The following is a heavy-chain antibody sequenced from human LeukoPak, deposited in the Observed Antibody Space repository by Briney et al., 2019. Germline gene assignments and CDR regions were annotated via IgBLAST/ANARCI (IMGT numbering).Heavy chain of an antibody. CDR3: ARDQDSSGPRPIGY. D-gene: IGHD6-19*01. J-gene: IGHJ4*02. CDR1: GFTFSSYS. V-gene: IGHV3-21*01. CDR2: ISSSSSYI. Sequence: GGSLRLSCAASGFTFSSYSMNWVRQAPGKGLEWVSSISSSSSYIYYADSVKGRFTISRDNAKNSLYLQMNSLRAEDTAVYYCARDQDSSGPRPIGYWGQGTLVTVSS.